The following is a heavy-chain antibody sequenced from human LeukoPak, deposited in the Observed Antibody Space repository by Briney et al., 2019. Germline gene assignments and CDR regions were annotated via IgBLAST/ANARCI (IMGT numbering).Heavy chain of an antibody. D-gene: IGHD3-16*02. V-gene: IGHV3-73*01. CDR2: IRSKAKSYAT. CDR3: TRHDYDYVWGSYRNPARFDY. CDR1: GFTFSGSA. J-gene: IGHJ4*02. Sequence: PGGSLKLSCAASGFTFSGSAMHWVRQASGKGLEWVGRIRSKAKSYATAYAASVKGRFTISRDDSKNTAYLQMNSLKTEDTAVYYCTRHDYDYVWGSYRNPARFDYWGQGTLVTVSS.